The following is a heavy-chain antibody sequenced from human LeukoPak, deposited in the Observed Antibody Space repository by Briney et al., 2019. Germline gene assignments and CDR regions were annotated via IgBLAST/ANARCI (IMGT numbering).Heavy chain of an antibody. CDR2: IYSGGST. V-gene: IGHV3-53*01. CDR3: ATEGITIFGVAPTT. J-gene: IGHJ5*02. D-gene: IGHD3-3*01. CDR1: GFTFSNAW. Sequence: GGSLRLSCAASGFTFSNAWMSWVRQAPGKGLEWVSVIYSGGSTYYADSVKGRFTISRDNSKNTLYLQMNSLRAEDTAVYYCATEGITIFGVAPTTWGQGTLVTVSS.